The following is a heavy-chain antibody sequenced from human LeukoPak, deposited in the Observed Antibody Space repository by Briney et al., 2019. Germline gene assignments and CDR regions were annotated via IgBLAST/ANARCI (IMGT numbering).Heavy chain of an antibody. CDR3: SRDSIEDNYGDYVGDY. D-gene: IGHD4-17*01. CDR2: INGDGSFT. J-gene: IGHJ4*02. V-gene: IGHV3-74*01. Sequence: GGSLRLSCEASGFTFSRYWMHWVRQDPGKGLVWVSRINGDGSFTNYADSVKGRFTISRDNAKNTLYLHMNSLRAEDTAVYYCSRDSIEDNYGDYVGDYWGQGTLVTVSS. CDR1: GFTFSRYW.